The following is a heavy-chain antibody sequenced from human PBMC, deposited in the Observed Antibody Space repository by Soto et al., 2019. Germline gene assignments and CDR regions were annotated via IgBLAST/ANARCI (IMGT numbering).Heavy chain of an antibody. D-gene: IGHD4-17*01. CDR3: EIGDYGDALDY. CDR2: INHSGST. V-gene: IGHV4-34*01. Sequence: SETLSLTCAVYGGSFSGYYWSWIRQPPGKGLEWIGEINHSGSTNYNPSLKSRVTISVDTSKNQFSLKLSSVTAADTAVYYCEIGDYGDALDYWGQGTLVTVS. CDR1: GGSFSGYY. J-gene: IGHJ4*02.